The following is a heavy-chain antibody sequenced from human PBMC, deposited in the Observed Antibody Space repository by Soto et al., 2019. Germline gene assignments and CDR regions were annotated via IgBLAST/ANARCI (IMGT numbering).Heavy chain of an antibody. Sequence: ASVKVSCKASGGTFSSYAISWVRQAPGQGLEWMGGIIPIFGTANYAQKFQGRVTITADESTSTAYMELSSLRSEDTAVYYCARDFRIFGVVIVWDYYGMNVWGQGTTVTVSS. D-gene: IGHD3-3*01. CDR3: ARDFRIFGVVIVWDYYGMNV. CDR2: IIPIFGTA. V-gene: IGHV1-69*13. J-gene: IGHJ6*02. CDR1: GGTFSSYA.